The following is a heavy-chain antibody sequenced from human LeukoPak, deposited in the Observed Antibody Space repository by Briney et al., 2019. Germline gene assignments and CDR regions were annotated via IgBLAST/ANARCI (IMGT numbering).Heavy chain of an antibody. Sequence: SQTLSLTCAISGDSVSSNSATWNWIRKSPSRGLEWLGRTYYRSKWYNEYAASVKSRTTINPDTSKNQFSLHLNSVTPEDTAVYYCAGSHSSTWYPDCWGQGTLVTVSS. CDR3: AGSHSSTWYPDC. J-gene: IGHJ4*02. CDR1: GDSVSSNSAT. V-gene: IGHV6-1*01. D-gene: IGHD6-13*01. CDR2: TYYRSKWYN.